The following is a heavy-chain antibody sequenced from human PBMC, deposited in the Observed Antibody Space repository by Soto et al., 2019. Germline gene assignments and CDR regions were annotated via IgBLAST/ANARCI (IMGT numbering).Heavy chain of an antibody. CDR3: ARDQSQQLAPWNPDNWFDP. CDR2: ISSSGSTI. J-gene: IGHJ5*02. CDR1: GFXFSDYY. V-gene: IGHV3-11*01. D-gene: IGHD6-13*01. Sequence: GGSLXLSCAASGFXFSDYYMSLIRQAPGKGLEWVSYISSSGSTIYYADSVKGRFTISRDNAKNSLYLQMNSLRAEDTAVYYCARDQSQQLAPWNPDNWFDPWGQGTLVTLSS.